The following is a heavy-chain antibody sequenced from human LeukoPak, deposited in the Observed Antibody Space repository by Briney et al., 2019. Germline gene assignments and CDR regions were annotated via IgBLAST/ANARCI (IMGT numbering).Heavy chain of an antibody. CDR2: INHSGST. CDR1: GGSFSGYY. J-gene: IGHJ6*02. CDR3: VRTYSSIGYYYYGMDV. Sequence: SETLSLTCAVYGGSFSGYYWSWIRQPPGKGLEWIGEINHSGSTNYNPSLKSRVTISVDTSKNQFSLKLSSVTAADTAVYYCVRTYSSIGYYYYGMDVWGQGTTVTVSS. D-gene: IGHD6-13*01. V-gene: IGHV4-34*01.